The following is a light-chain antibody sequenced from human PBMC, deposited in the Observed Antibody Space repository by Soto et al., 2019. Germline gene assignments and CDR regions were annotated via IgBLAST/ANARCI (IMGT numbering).Light chain of an antibody. V-gene: IGLV2-14*01. CDR1: SSDVGGYNY. CDR3: SSYTSSRPYV. J-gene: IGLJ1*01. Sequence: QSVLTQPASVSGSPGEATTISSTGTSSDVGGYNYVSWYQQHPGKAPKLMIYDVSNRPSGVSNRFSGSKSGNTASLTISGLQAEDEADYYCSSYTSSRPYVFGTGTKINVL. CDR2: DVS.